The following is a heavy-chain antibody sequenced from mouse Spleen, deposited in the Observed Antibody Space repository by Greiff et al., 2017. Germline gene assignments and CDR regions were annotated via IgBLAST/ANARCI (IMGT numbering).Heavy chain of an antibody. CDR3: AKVYYRYWYFDV. CDR2: ISSGSSTI. CDR1: GFTFSDYG. Sequence: EVKLQESGGGLVKPGGSLKLSCAASGFTFSDYGMHWVRQAPEKGLEWVAYISSGSSTIYYADTVKGRFTISRDNAKNTLFLQMTSLRSEDTAMYYCAKVYYRYWYFDVWGAGTTVTVSS. D-gene: IGHD1-1*01. V-gene: IGHV5-17*01. J-gene: IGHJ1*01.